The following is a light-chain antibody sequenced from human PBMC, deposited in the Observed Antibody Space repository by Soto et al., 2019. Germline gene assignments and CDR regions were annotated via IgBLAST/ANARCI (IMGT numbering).Light chain of an antibody. CDR3: QSYDSSLSGAV. J-gene: IGLJ2*01. CDR1: SSNIGAGYD. CDR2: GNI. Sequence: QSVLTQPPSVSGAPGQRVTISCTGSSSNIGAGYDVHWYQQLPGTAPKLLIYGNINRPSGVPDRFSGSKSGTSASLAIIGLQAEDEADYYCQSYDSSLSGAVFGGGTKLTVL. V-gene: IGLV1-40*01.